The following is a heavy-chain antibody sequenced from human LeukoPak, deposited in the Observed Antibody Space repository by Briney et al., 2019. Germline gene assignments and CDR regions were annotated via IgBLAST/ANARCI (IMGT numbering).Heavy chain of an antibody. D-gene: IGHD3-10*01. CDR2: IYHSGAT. J-gene: IGHJ4*02. Sequence: SETLSLTCAVSSASNTSTNWWSWVRQPPGKGLEWIGEIYHSGATNYNPSLKSRVTISVDKSKNQFSLTLNSLTAADTAVYYCARYYYGSSSYDSWGQGILVAVSS. CDR1: SASNTSTNW. V-gene: IGHV4-4*02. CDR3: ARYYYGSSSYDS.